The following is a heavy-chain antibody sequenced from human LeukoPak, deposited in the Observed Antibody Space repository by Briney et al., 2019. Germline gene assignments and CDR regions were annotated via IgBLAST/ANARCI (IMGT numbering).Heavy chain of an antibody. CDR1: GYTFTGYY. J-gene: IGHJ6*02. CDR2: INPNSGGT. Sequence: ASVKVSCKASGYTFTGYYMHWVRQAPGQGLEWMGWINPNSGGTNYAQKFQGRVTTTRDTSISTAYMELSRLRSDDTAVYYCARGYYGSGSYYNLDVWGQGTTVTVSS. CDR3: ARGYYGSGSYYNLDV. V-gene: IGHV1-2*02. D-gene: IGHD3-10*01.